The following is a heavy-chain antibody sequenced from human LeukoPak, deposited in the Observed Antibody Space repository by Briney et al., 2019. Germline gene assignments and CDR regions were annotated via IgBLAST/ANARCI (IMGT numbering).Heavy chain of an antibody. J-gene: IGHJ6*03. CDR1: GFTFSSYS. V-gene: IGHV3-21*01. Sequence: PGGSLRLSCAASGFTFSSYSMNWVRQAPGKGLEWVSSISSSSSYIYYADSVKGRFTISRDNAKNSLYLQMNSLRAEDTVVYYCAKGLRYFDWDSMDVWGKGTTVTVSS. CDR2: ISSSSSYI. CDR3: AKGLRYFDWDSMDV. D-gene: IGHD3-9*01.